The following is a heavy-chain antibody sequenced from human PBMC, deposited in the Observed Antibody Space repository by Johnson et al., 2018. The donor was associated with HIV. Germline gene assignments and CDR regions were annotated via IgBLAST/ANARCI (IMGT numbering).Heavy chain of an antibody. Sequence: QVQLVEPGGGLVQPGGSLRLSCAASGFTFSSYGMHWVRQAPDKGLEWVAFIRYDGSNKYYADYVQGLFTIPRDNTKNTLYLQMNSLRAEDTAVYYCARDRWGLKDAFDIWGQGTMVTVSS. CDR2: IRYDGSNK. V-gene: IGHV3-30*02. CDR1: GFTFSSYG. D-gene: IGHD3-16*01. CDR3: ARDRWGLKDAFDI. J-gene: IGHJ3*02.